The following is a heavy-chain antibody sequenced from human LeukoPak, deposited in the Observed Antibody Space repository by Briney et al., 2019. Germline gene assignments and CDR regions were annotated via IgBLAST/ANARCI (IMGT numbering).Heavy chain of an antibody. CDR3: AKARDGYNYDYFDY. J-gene: IGHJ4*02. V-gene: IGHV3-23*01. Sequence: AGGSLRLSCAASGFTLSSYAMSWVRQAPGKGLEWVSAISGSGGSTYYAVSVKGRFTISRDNSKNTLYLQMNSLRAEDTAVYYCAKARDGYNYDYFDYWGQGPLVTVSS. CDR1: GFTLSSYA. CDR2: ISGSGGST. D-gene: IGHD5-24*01.